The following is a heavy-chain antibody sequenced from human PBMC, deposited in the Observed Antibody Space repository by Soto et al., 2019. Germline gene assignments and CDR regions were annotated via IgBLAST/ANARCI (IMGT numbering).Heavy chain of an antibody. J-gene: IGHJ4*02. Sequence: QVQLVQSGAEVKKPGASVKVSCKASGYTFTSYGITWVRQAPGQGLEWMGWISGYNGNRNYAQKPQGRVTMTADTSTSTAYMELRSLTSDDTAVYYCARDHRYNGYPFDYWGQGTLVTVSS. V-gene: IGHV1-18*01. CDR3: ARDHRYNGYPFDY. CDR1: GYTFTSYG. CDR2: ISGYNGNR. D-gene: IGHD5-12*01.